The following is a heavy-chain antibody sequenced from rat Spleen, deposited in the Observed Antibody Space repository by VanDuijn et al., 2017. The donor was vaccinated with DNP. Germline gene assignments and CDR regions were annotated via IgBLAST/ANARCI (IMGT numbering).Heavy chain of an antibody. CDR3: TRRKFGVRGIDA. J-gene: IGHJ4*01. Sequence: EVQLQESGPGLVKPSQSLSLTCSVTGYSITSNYWGWIRKFPGNKMEWIVHISYRGSTSYNPSLKSRISITRDTSNSQFFLQLNSVTTEDTATYFCTRRKFGVRGIDAWGQGTSVTVSS. V-gene: IGHV3-1*01. D-gene: IGHD4-3*01. CDR2: ISYRGST. CDR1: GYSITSNY.